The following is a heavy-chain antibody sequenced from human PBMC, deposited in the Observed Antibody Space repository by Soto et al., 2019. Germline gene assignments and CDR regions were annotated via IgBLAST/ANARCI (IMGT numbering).Heavy chain of an antibody. J-gene: IGHJ1*01. CDR1: GFTFSSYA. CDR3: ANDYGGNLGSEYFQH. V-gene: IGHV3-30-3*02. D-gene: IGHD4-17*01. Sequence: QVQLVESGGGVVQPGRSLRLSCAASGFTFSSYAMHWVRQAPGKGLEWVAVISYDGSNKYYADSVKGRFTISRDNSKNTLYLQMNSLRAEDTAVYYCANDYGGNLGSEYFQHWGQGTLVTVSS. CDR2: ISYDGSNK.